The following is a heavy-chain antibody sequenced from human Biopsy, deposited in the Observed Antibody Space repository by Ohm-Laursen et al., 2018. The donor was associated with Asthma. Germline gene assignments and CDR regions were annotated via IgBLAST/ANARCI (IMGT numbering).Heavy chain of an antibody. Sequence: SDTLSLTCAVSGGSISSGGYYWSWIRQHPGKGLEWIGYIYYSESTYYNPSLKSRVTISVDTSKNQFSLKLSSVTAADTAVYYCARDGSSVAGTPYGMDVWGQGTTVTVSS. CDR3: ARDGSSVAGTPYGMDV. J-gene: IGHJ6*02. D-gene: IGHD6-19*01. CDR1: GGSISSGGYY. V-gene: IGHV4-31*11. CDR2: IYYSEST.